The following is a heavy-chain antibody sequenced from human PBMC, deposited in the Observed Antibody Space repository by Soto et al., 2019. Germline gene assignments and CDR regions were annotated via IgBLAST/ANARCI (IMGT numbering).Heavy chain of an antibody. J-gene: IGHJ4*02. CDR1: GYSFTSYY. D-gene: IGHD3-10*01. Sequence: QVQLVQSGAEVKEPGASVKVSCKASGYSFTSYYMHWVRQAPGQGPEWLGVIDASRGTTSYSQKSRTRVTLPRDTSTTTFNRGRTGRKSEDPAVYYCGGLATGPPPFYLDYWGQGTLIIVSS. CDR2: IDASRGTT. CDR3: GGLATGPPPFYLDY. V-gene: IGHV1-46*01.